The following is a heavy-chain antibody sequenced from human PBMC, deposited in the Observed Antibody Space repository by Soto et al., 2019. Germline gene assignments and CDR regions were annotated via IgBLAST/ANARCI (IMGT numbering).Heavy chain of an antibody. CDR2: IIPVFDKA. Sequence: QVQLVQSGADVKKPGSSVKVSCKTSGGSFGSSAISWVRQAPAQGLEWMGEIIPVFDKANYAQNFQCRLTITADELTGTVFMELSSLRSEDTDVYFCARLRRDWGDAFDLWGIGTFVTVSS. V-gene: IGHV1-69*01. CDR3: ARLRRDWGDAFDL. CDR1: GGSFGSSA. J-gene: IGHJ3*01. D-gene: IGHD3-16*01.